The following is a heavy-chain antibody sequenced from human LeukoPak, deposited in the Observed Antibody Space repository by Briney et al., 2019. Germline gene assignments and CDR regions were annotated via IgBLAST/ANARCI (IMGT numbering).Heavy chain of an antibody. V-gene: IGHV3-23*01. CDR2: ISGSGGSK. CDR1: GFTVSSYA. CDR3: AKEWRFSSSWYQYYFDY. Sequence: GGSLRLSCAASGFTVSSYAMSWVRQAPGKGLEWISAISGSGGSKYYADSVKGRFTISRDTSTNTLYLQLNSLRVDDTAVYFCAKEWRFSSSWYQYYFDYWGQGTLVTASS. J-gene: IGHJ4*02. D-gene: IGHD6-13*01.